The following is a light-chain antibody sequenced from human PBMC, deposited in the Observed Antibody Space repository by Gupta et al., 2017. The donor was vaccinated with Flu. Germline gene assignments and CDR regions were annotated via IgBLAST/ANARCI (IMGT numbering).Light chain of an antibody. CDR2: QDW. CDR3: QTWDSNIAV. J-gene: IGLJ3*02. V-gene: IGLV3-1*01. CDR1: KLGDKY. Sequence: TCSGDKLGDKYVCWYQQKAGQSPVLVIYQDWKRPSGIPERFSASNSGNTVTLTISGTQAMDEADYYCQTWDSNIAVFGGGTK.